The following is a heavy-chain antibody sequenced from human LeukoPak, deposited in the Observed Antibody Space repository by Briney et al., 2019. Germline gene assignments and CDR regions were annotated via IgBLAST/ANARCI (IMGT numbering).Heavy chain of an antibody. V-gene: IGHV4-59*01. Sequence: PSETLSLTCTVSGGSISSYYWSWIRQPPGKGLEWIGYIYYSGSTNYNPSLKSRVTISVDTSKTQFSLKLSSVTAADTAVYYCARYVDTAMANRGWFDPWGQGTLVTVSS. D-gene: IGHD5-18*01. CDR3: ARYVDTAMANRGWFDP. CDR1: GGSISSYY. CDR2: IYYSGST. J-gene: IGHJ5*02.